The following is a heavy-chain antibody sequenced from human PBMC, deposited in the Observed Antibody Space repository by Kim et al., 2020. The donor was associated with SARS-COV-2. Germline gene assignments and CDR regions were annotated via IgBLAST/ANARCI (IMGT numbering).Heavy chain of an antibody. V-gene: IGHV3-33*05. CDR3: ARDRGLIYYDSSGYYYAETYYYGRDV. J-gene: IGHJ6*02. CDR2: ISYDGVNK. D-gene: IGHD3-22*01. Sequence: GGSLRLSCAASGFTFSSYGMHWVRQAPGKGLEWVAFISYDGVNKYYADSLKGRFTISRANSKNTLYLQMNSLRAEDTAVYYCARDRGLIYYDSSGYYYAETYYYGRDVWGQGTTVTVS. CDR1: GFTFSSYG.